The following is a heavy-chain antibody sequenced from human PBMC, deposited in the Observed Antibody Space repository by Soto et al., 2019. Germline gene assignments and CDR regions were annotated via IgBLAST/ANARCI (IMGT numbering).Heavy chain of an antibody. CDR1: GFTFSSYS. CDR3: ARDVGYSNSGGVVY. CDR2: ISSSSTYI. Sequence: EVQLVESGGGLVKPGGSLRLSCAASGFTFSSYSMNWVRQAPGKGLEWVSSISSSSTYIYYADLVKGRFTISRDNAKNSLYLQMNSLRAEDTAVYYCARDVGYSNSGGVVYWGQGTLVTVSS. D-gene: IGHD6-13*01. V-gene: IGHV3-21*01. J-gene: IGHJ4*02.